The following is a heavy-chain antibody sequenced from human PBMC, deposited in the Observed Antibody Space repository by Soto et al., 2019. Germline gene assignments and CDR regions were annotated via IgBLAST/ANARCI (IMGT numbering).Heavy chain of an antibody. J-gene: IGHJ4*02. D-gene: IGHD6-19*01. Sequence: QVQLVESGGGVVQPGRSLRLSCAASGFTFSSYTMYWVREGPGKGLEWVAGISNNGINKDYADSVKGRFIVSRDNSMNTLNLQINSLRRDDSAIYYCAREWSISVGAPGYWGQGTLVTVSS. CDR3: AREWSISVGAPGY. CDR2: ISNNGINK. V-gene: IGHV3-30-3*01. CDR1: GFTFSSYT.